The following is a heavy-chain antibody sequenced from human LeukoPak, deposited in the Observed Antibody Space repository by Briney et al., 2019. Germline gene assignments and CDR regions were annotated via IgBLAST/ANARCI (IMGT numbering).Heavy chain of an antibody. V-gene: IGHV3-11*01. CDR3: AREGTYFYGSGSNSFDY. CDR2: IGISDSTI. Sequence: PVGSLRLSCAASGFIFSDYYMSWIRQAPGKGLEWVSYIGISDSTIYYADSVKGRFTISRDNAKNSLYLEMNSLRAEDTAVYYCAREGTYFYGSGSNSFDYWGQGTLVTVSS. D-gene: IGHD3-10*01. CDR1: GFIFSDYY. J-gene: IGHJ4*02.